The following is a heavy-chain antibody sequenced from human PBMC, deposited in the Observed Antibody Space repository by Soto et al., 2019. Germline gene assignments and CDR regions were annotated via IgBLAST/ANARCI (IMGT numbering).Heavy chain of an antibody. Sequence: PSETLSLTCSVSGGSISSIDYFWSWIRQPPGKGLEWIGFIYHTGTTYYNPSLRSRVTISIDTSKSQFSMKLNSVTAADMAVYYCARVMAAMQNWLDPWGQGTLVTVSS. V-gene: IGHV4-30-4*01. CDR2: IYHTGTT. CDR1: GGSISSIDYF. D-gene: IGHD2-2*01. CDR3: ARVMAAMQNWLDP. J-gene: IGHJ5*02.